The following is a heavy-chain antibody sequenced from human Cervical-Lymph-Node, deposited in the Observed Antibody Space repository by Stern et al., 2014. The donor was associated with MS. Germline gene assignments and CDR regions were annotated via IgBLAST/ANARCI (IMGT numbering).Heavy chain of an antibody. CDR1: GYTFTSYY. V-gene: IGHV1-46*01. CDR2: INPSGGST. D-gene: IGHD4-17*01. Sequence: VQLVESGAEVKKPGASVKVSCKASGYTFTSYYMHWVRQSPGQGLEWIGIINPSGGSTSYAQKFQGRVTMTRDTSTSTVYMELSSLRSEDTAVYYCAITIYGDYAYFQHWGQGTLVTVSS. CDR3: AITIYGDYAYFQH. J-gene: IGHJ1*01.